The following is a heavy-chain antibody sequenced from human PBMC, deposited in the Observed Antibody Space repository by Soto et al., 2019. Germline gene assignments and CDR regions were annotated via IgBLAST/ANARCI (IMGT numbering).Heavy chain of an antibody. V-gene: IGHV4-34*01. D-gene: IGHD6-19*01. J-gene: IGHJ4*02. CDR2: INHSGST. CDR1: GGSFTGYY. CDR3: ARGWAAVADY. Sequence: QVQLQQWGAGLLKPSETLSLTCAVYGGSFTGYYWSWIRQPPGKGLEWIGEINHSGSTNYNPSLKSRVTISVDTSKNQFSLKLSSVTAADTAVYYCARGWAAVADYWGQGTLVTVSS.